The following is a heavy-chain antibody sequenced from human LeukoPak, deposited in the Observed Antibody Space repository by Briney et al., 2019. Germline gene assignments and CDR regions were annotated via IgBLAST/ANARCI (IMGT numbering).Heavy chain of an antibody. CDR1: GYTFTGYY. Sequence: ASVKVSCKASGYTFTGYYMHWVRQAPGQGLEWMGWTNPDSGGTDYAQKFQGRVTMTRDTSISTAYMELSRLRSDDTAVYYCACKNWNGAIDYWGQGTLVTVSS. D-gene: IGHD1-1*01. J-gene: IGHJ4*02. V-gene: IGHV1-2*02. CDR3: ACKNWNGAIDY. CDR2: TNPDSGGT.